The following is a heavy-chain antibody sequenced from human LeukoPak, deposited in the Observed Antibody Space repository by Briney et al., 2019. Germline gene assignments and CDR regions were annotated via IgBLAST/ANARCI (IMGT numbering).Heavy chain of an antibody. CDR1: GGSIRSYY. V-gene: IGHV4-59*01. CDR3: ARGRNDNGGMFFDS. J-gene: IGHJ4*02. D-gene: IGHD4-23*01. Sequence: SETLSLTCTVSGGSIRSYYWSWIRQAPGKGLEWIGFISYSGYTSYSPPLKSRVAISVDTSKSQFSLRLRSMTAADTAIYYCARGRNDNGGMFFDSWAQGTLVTVSS. CDR2: ISYSGYT.